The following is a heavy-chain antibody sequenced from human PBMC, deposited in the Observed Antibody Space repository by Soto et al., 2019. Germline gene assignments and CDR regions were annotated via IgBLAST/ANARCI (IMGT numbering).Heavy chain of an antibody. V-gene: IGHV3-74*01. CDR2: INSDGSSP. Sequence: GGSLRLSCAASGFTISSYWMHWVRQAPGKGLVWVLGINSDGSSPTYADSVKGRFTISRDNAKNSLYLQMNSLRAEDTALYYCARGRVVGATCPFDYWGQGTLVTVSS. CDR3: ARGRVVGATCPFDY. J-gene: IGHJ4*02. D-gene: IGHD1-26*01. CDR1: GFTISSYW.